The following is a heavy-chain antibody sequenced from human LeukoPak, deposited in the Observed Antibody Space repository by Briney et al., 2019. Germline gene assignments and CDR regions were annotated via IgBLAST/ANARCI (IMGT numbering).Heavy chain of an antibody. CDR1: GYTFTSYG. V-gene: IGHV1-18*01. CDR3: ARSPSSEILTGRWIDY. Sequence: ASVKVSCKASGYTFTSYGISWVRQAPGQGLEWMGWISAYNGNTNYAQKLQGRVTMTTDTSTSTAYMELRSLGSDDTAVYYCARSPSSEILTGRWIDYWGQGTLVTVSS. D-gene: IGHD3-9*01. J-gene: IGHJ4*02. CDR2: ISAYNGNT.